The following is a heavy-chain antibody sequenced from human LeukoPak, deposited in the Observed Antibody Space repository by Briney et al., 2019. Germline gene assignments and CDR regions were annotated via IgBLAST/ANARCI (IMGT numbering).Heavy chain of an antibody. CDR3: ARLASGSYPNYFDY. CDR2: ISSSGSNI. CDR1: GFTFSSYG. J-gene: IGHJ4*02. Sequence: PGGSLRLSCAASGFTFSSYGMHWVRQAPGKGLEWVSYISSSGSNIHYADSVKGRFTISRDTGKNSLYLQMSSLRAEDTAVYYCARLASGSYPNYFDYWGQGLLVTVSS. D-gene: IGHD1-26*01. V-gene: IGHV3-48*01.